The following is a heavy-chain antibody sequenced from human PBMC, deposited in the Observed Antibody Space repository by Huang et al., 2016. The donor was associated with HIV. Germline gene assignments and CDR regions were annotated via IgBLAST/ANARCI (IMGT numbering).Heavy chain of an antibody. CDR2: SYPDDADA. CDR3: ARETLVTNAFDY. Sequence: EVQLVQSGAEVKKPGESLKISCKVSGYSFTNYWIVWVRQMPGKGLELMWISYPDDADARYSPSFQGQVTISVDKSIRTAYLQWSSLKASDTAMYYCARETLVTNAFDYWGQGTLVTVSS. D-gene: IGHD2-21*02. CDR1: GYSFTNYW. V-gene: IGHV5-51*03. J-gene: IGHJ4*02.